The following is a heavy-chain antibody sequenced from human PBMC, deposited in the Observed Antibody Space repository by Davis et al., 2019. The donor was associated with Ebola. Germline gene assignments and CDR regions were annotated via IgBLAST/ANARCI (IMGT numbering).Heavy chain of an antibody. CDR2: IYDSGST. D-gene: IGHD2-2*01. J-gene: IGHJ2*01. Sequence: PSETLSLTCTVSGDSISSGDYRWSWIRQSPGKGLEWIGDIYDSGSTDYNPSLRSRISISGDTSKNQFSLKVISVTVADTAVYYCARPRRFCRSTSCYYPRHFDLWGRGTLVTVSS. CDR3: ARPRRFCRSTSCYYPRHFDL. V-gene: IGHV4-30-4*01. CDR1: GDSISSGDYR.